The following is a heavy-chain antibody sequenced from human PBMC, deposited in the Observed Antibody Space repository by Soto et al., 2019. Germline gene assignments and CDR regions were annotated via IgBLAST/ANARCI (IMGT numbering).Heavy chain of an antibody. CDR1: GYTFTIYY. D-gene: IGHD5-12*01. V-gene: IGHV1-46*01. J-gene: IGHJ4*02. CDR2: INPSGGST. CDR3: ARSPHSGYETFDF. Sequence: ASVKVSCKASGYTFTIYYMHWVRQAPGQGLEWMGIINPSGGSTSHAQKFQGRVTMTRDTSTSTAYMELSSLRSEDTAVYYCARSPHSGYETFDFWGQGTLVTVSS.